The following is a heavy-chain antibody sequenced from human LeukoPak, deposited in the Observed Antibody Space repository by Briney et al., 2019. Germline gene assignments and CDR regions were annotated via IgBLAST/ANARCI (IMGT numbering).Heavy chain of an antibody. CDR1: GVSIFSSHW. J-gene: IGHJ4*02. V-gene: IGHV4-4*02. Sequence: PSGTLSLTCTICGVSIFSSHWLSWARQPPGKGLEWIGEIYHSGTTNYNPSLRSRVTMSVDESKNQFSLMLSSVTAADTAVYYCATYFYGDYASYYFDQWGQGTLVTVSS. D-gene: IGHD4-17*01. CDR3: ATYFYGDYASYYFDQ. CDR2: IYHSGTT.